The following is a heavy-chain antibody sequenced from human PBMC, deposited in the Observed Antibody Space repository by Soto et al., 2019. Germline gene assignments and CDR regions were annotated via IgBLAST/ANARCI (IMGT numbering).Heavy chain of an antibody. CDR2: VYYAGAT. Sequence: QVQLQESGPGLVRPSETLSLTCTVSGDAMSSNYWSWIRQPPGKVLEWIGYVYYAGATSYNPSLKSRVTISVDTSKNQFSLKLSSVTAADTAVYYCARAMGDWGTYYYYYGMDVWGQGTTVTVSS. D-gene: IGHD3-16*01. V-gene: IGHV4-59*01. CDR1: GDAMSSNY. CDR3: ARAMGDWGTYYYYYGMDV. J-gene: IGHJ6*02.